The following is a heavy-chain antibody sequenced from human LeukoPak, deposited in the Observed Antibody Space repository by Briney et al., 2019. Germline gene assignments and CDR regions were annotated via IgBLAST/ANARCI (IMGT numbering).Heavy chain of an antibody. Sequence: GGSLRLSCAASGSTFSRYWMSWVRQAPGKGLEWVANIKQDGSEKYYADSVKGRITISRDDSKNTLYLQMNSLRAEDTAVYYCARGVDYYDSSGTIDYWGQGTLVTVSS. D-gene: IGHD3-22*01. CDR3: ARGVDYYDSSGTIDY. CDR2: IKQDGSEK. CDR1: GSTFSRYW. J-gene: IGHJ4*02. V-gene: IGHV3-7*01.